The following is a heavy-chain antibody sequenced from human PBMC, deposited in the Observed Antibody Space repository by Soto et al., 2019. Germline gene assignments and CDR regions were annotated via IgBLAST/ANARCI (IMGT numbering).Heavy chain of an antibody. CDR3: ARVQFSIAWRYAGDY. CDR1: GYPFTSYL. D-gene: IGHD3-3*02. CDR2: INPSDESA. V-gene: IGHV1-46*01. Sequence: QVQLLQSGAEVKKPGASVKVSCKASGYPFTSYLVHCVRQAPGQGLEWMGIINPSDESATYAQRFRGRVTITRDTSTSTVYMELNSLTSDDTAVYYCARVQFSIAWRYAGDYWGQGTLVTVSS. J-gene: IGHJ4*02.